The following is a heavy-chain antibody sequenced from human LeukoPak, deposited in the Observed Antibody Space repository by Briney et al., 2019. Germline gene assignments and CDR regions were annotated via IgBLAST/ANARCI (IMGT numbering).Heavy chain of an antibody. V-gene: IGHV3-23*01. CDR1: GFTFSDFW. CDR3: ATPPGGSETY. J-gene: IGHJ4*02. CDR2: ISGSGGST. Sequence: GGSLRLSCAGSGFTFSDFWMTWVRQAPGKGLEWVSAISGSGGSTYYADSVKGRFTISRDNSKNTLYLQMNSLRAEDTAVYYCATPPGGSETYWGQGTLVTVSS. D-gene: IGHD1-26*01.